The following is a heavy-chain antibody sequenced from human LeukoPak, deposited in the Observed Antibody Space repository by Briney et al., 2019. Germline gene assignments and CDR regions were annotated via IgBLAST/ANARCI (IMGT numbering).Heavy chain of an antibody. D-gene: IGHD6-19*01. V-gene: IGHV1-2*02. J-gene: IGHJ4*02. Sequence: ASVKVSCKASGYTFTGYYIYWVRQAPGQGLEWMGWINPNSGGTNYAQKFQGRVTMTRDTSISTAYMELSRLRSDDTAVYYCASFSSPGGSGTDYWGQGTLVTVSS. CDR1: GYTFTGYY. CDR3: ASFSSPGGSGTDY. CDR2: INPNSGGT.